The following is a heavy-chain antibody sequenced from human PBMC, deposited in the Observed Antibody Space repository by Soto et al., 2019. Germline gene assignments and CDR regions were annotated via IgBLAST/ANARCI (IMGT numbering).Heavy chain of an antibody. CDR3: AKDVRPDGYWAPLY. V-gene: IGHV3-23*01. J-gene: IGHJ4*02. D-gene: IGHD5-12*01. CDR1: GFTVGPYS. Sequence: GESLKIACEASGFTVGPYSMNWVRQDQGKGLEWVSGIYGNGGGTFYADSVKGRFTISRDNSRNTLYLQMNSLRAEDTAVYYCAKDVRPDGYWAPLYWGQGTLVTVSS. CDR2: IYGNGGGT.